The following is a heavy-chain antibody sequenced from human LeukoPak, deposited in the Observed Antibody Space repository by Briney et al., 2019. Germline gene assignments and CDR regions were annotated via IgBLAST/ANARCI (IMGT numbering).Heavy chain of an antibody. CDR2: INHIGST. V-gene: IGHV4-34*01. J-gene: IGHJ5*02. CDR3: ARGCVVPAAIGVRIRFDP. CDR1: GGSFSDYY. Sequence: SETLSLTCTVYGGSFSDYYWTWIPQPPGKGLEWGGEINHIGSTNYNPSLKSRVTVSLDTSNNQFSLKLSSVTAADAAVYYRARGCVVPAAIGVRIRFDPRRQRTLVTDPS. D-gene: IGHD2-2*02.